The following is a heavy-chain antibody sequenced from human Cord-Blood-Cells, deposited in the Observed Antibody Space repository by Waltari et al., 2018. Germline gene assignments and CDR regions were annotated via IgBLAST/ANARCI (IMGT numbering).Heavy chain of an antibody. CDR2: INHSGST. V-gene: IGHV4-34*01. CDR3: ARLKGYSGSYYNAFDI. CDR1: GGSFSGYY. Sequence: QVQLQQWGAGLLKPSETLSLTCAVYGGSFSGYYGSWIRQPPGKGLEWIGEINHSGSTNYNPSLKSRVTISVDTSKNQFSLKLSSVTAADTAVYYCARLKGYSGSYYNAFDIWGQGTMVTVSS. J-gene: IGHJ3*02. D-gene: IGHD1-26*01.